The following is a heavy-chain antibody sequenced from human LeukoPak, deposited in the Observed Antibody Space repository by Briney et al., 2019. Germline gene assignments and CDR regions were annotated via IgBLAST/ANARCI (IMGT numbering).Heavy chain of an antibody. CDR2: INHSGST. D-gene: IGHD3-16*02. CDR3: TRAAGHYDYVWGTYRHPSFHY. CDR1: GGSFSDYD. V-gene: IGHV4-34*01. Sequence: PSETLSLTCAVHGGSFSDYDWHWIRQPPGKGLEWLGEINHSGSTNYNPSLKSRVTISLHTSKNQFSLKLSSVTATDTALYYCTRAAGHYDYVWGTYRHPSFHYWREGTLVSVSS. J-gene: IGHJ4*02.